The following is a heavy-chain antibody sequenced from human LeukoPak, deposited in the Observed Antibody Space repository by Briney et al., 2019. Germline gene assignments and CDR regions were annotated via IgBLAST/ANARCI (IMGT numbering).Heavy chain of an antibody. CDR2: ITSSGRYI. Sequence: GGSLRLSCAASGFTFSSYSMNWVRQAPGKGLEWVSSITSSGRYIYYADSVKGRFTISRDNAKNSLYLQMNSLRAEDTAVYYCARGSGIAVAYWGQGTLVTVSS. CDR3: ARGSGIAVAY. CDR1: GFTFSSYS. V-gene: IGHV3-21*01. D-gene: IGHD6-19*01. J-gene: IGHJ4*02.